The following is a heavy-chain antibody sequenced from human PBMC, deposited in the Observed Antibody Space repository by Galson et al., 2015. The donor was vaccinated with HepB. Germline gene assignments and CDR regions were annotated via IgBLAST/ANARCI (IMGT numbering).Heavy chain of an antibody. CDR3: ARGMWLATLMCDY. V-gene: IGHV3-21*01. J-gene: IGHJ4*02. D-gene: IGHD6-19*01. CDR2: ISSSSSYI. Sequence: SLRLSCAASGFTFSSYSMNWVRQAPGKGLEWVSSISSSSSYIYYADSVKGRFTISRDNAKNSLYLQMNSLRAEDTAVYYCARGMWLATLMCDYWGQGTLVTVSS. CDR1: GFTFSSYS.